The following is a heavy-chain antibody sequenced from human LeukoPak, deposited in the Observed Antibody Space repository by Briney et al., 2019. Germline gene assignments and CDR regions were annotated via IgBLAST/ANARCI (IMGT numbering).Heavy chain of an antibody. CDR3: AREGIVVGANNY. J-gene: IGHJ4*02. Sequence: GGSLRPSCAASGFTFSSYWMSWVRQAPGKGLEWVANIKKDGSEKYYVDSVKGRFAISRDNAENSLYLQMNSLRAEDTAVYYCAREGIVVGANNYWGQGTLDTVSS. V-gene: IGHV3-7*01. CDR2: IKKDGSEK. D-gene: IGHD3-22*01. CDR1: GFTFSSYW.